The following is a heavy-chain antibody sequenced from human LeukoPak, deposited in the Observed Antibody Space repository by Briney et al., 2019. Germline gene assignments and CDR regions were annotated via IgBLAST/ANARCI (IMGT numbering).Heavy chain of an antibody. Sequence: PGGSLRLSCAASGFTFSSYGMHWVRQAPGKGLEWVAVIWYDGSNKYYADSVKGRFTISRDNSKNTLYLQMNSLRAEDTAVYYLAKDLTNVRITGCYIGGGFTPGAQGTLVTVSP. CDR2: IWYDGSNK. D-gene: IGHD2-2*02. J-gene: IGHJ5*02. CDR3: AKDLTNVRITGCYIGGGFTP. CDR1: GFTFSSYG. V-gene: IGHV3-30*02.